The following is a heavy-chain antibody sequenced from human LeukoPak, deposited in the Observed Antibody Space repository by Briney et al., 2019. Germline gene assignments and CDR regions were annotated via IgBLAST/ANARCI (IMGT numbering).Heavy chain of an antibody. CDR3: TTVRYSGSYYLLQEPNTRVDY. V-gene: IGHV3-49*03. CDR2: IRRKAYGGTT. J-gene: IGHJ4*02. CDR1: GFTFCDYV. Sequence: GGSLRLSRTASGFTFCDYVMSWLRPAPGEGGEWGGFIRRKAYGGTTEYDASVTRRFTISRDDSKTIAYLKMNSLKTEDTAVYYCTTVRYSGSYYLLQEPNTRVDYWGQGTLVTVSS. D-gene: IGHD1-26*01.